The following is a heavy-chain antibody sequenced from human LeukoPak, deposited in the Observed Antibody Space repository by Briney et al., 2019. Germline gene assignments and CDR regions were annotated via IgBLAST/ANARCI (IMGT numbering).Heavy chain of an antibody. CDR1: GFTFDDYG. D-gene: IGHD6-19*01. V-gene: IGHV3-48*03. J-gene: IGHJ3*02. Sequence: GGSLRLSCAASGFTFDDYGMSWVRQAPGKGLEWVSYISSSGSTIHYADSVKGRFTISRDNAKNSLYLQMNSLRAEDTAVYYCARNRGSSGWSTPHIWGQGTMVTVSS. CDR2: ISSSGSTI. CDR3: ARNRGSSGWSTPHI.